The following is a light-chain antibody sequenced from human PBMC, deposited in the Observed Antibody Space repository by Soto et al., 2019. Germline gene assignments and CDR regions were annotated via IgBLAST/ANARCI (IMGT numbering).Light chain of an antibody. Sequence: QSALTQPASVSGSPGQSITISCTGTISDVGAYDYVSWYQQHPGKAPKLIIHDVSIRPSGVSSRFSGSKSGNTASLAISGLQAEDEADYFCGSFTTSGTLVFGGGTKLTVL. CDR1: ISDVGAYDY. V-gene: IGLV2-14*01. J-gene: IGLJ2*01. CDR2: DVS. CDR3: GSFTTSGTLV.